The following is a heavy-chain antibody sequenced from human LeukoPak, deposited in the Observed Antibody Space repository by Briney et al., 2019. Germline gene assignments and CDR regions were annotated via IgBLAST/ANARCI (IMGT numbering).Heavy chain of an antibody. V-gene: IGHV1-18*01. CDR1: GYTFTSYG. Sequence: VASVKASCKASGYTFTSYGISWVRQAPGQGLEWMGWISAYNGNTNYAQKLQGRVTMTTDTSTSTAYMELRSLRSDDTAVYYCARDEDWPDYRYYFDYWGQGPLVTVSS. D-gene: IGHD3-16*02. CDR3: ARDEDWPDYRYYFDY. J-gene: IGHJ4*02. CDR2: ISAYNGNT.